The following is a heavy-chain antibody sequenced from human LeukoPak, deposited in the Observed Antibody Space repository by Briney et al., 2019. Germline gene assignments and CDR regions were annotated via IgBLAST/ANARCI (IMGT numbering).Heavy chain of an antibody. Sequence: SETLSLTCAISGDSVSSNRAAWNWFRQSPSRGLEWLGRTYYTSKWYNDYAVSVKSRITVNPDTSKNQFSLHLNSVTPEDTAVYYCARQGFRRFDPWGQGTLVTVSS. V-gene: IGHV6-1*01. CDR3: ARQGFRRFDP. CDR1: GDSVSSNRAA. J-gene: IGHJ5*02. CDR2: TYYTSKWYN. D-gene: IGHD3-3*01.